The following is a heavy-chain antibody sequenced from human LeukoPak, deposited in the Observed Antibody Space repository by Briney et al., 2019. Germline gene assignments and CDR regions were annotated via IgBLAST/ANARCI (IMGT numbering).Heavy chain of an antibody. Sequence: GESLKISCKGSGYSFASYWIAWVRQMPGKGLEWMGGIYPGNSDITYSPSFQGQVTISADKSISTAYLQWSSLKASDTAMYYCARQGRGYSGYGPYYWGQGTLVTVSS. CDR3: ARQGRGYSGYGPYY. CDR1: GYSFASYW. CDR2: IYPGNSDI. D-gene: IGHD5-12*01. J-gene: IGHJ4*02. V-gene: IGHV5-51*01.